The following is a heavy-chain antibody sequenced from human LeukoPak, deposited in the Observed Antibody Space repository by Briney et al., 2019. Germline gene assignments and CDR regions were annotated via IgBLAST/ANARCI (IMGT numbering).Heavy chain of an antibody. CDR2: FYNSGST. D-gene: IGHD5-12*01. V-gene: IGHV4-59*01. J-gene: IGHJ4*02. CDR3: ARANSGYDPFDY. Sequence: SETLSLTCTVPGDSISSYYWSWIRQPPRKGLEWIGHFYNSGSTNYNPSLKSRVAISVDTSKNRFSLKLSSVTAADTAVYFCARANSGYDPFDYWGQGTLVTVSS. CDR1: GDSISSYY.